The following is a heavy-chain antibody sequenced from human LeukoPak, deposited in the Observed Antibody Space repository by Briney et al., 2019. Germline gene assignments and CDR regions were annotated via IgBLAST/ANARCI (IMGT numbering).Heavy chain of an antibody. J-gene: IGHJ5*01. V-gene: IGHV3-30*03. Sequence: GRSLRLSCEASGFAFAAYGVHWVRQAPGKGLEWVAVMSYDGTKKYYGYSVKGRFTISRDNSKNTLYLQMKTLRSEDTAVYYCGYYNSGSYSTPDSWGQGTQVTVSS. D-gene: IGHD3-10*01. CDR2: MSYDGTKK. CDR1: GFAFAAYG. CDR3: GYYNSGSYSTPDS.